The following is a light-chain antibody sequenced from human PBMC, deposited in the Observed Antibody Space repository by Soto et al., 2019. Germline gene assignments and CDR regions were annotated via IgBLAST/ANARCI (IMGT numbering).Light chain of an antibody. V-gene: IGLV2-14*03. J-gene: IGLJ2*01. CDR1: SSDIGIYNF. CDR3: SSYGSSCTV. Sequence: QSVLTQPASVSGSPGQSITISCTGTSSDIGIYNFVSWYQQHPGQAPKLMIYDVSYRPSGVSDRFSGSKSANTASLTIAGLQPEDEADYYCSSYGSSCTVFGGGNKLTVL. CDR2: DVS.